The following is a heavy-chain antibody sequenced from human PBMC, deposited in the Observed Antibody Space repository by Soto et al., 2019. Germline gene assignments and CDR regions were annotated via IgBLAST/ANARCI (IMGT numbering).Heavy chain of an antibody. CDR3: AMRSTGTAMTKGGMDV. V-gene: IGHV1-69*12. D-gene: IGHD5-18*01. J-gene: IGHJ6*02. Sequence: QVQLVQSGAEVKKPGSSVKVSCKASGGTFSSYAISWVRQAPGQGLEWMGGIILIFGTANYAQKFQGRVTITADESTSTAYMELSSLRSEDTAVYYCAMRSTGTAMTKGGMDVWGQGTTVTVSS. CDR1: GGTFSSYA. CDR2: IILIFGTA.